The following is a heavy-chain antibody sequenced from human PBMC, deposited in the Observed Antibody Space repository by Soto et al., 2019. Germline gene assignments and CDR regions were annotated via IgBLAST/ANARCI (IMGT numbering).Heavy chain of an antibody. CDR1: GYSFTGNS. V-gene: IGHV1-2*02. CDR2: INPNNGGT. D-gene: IGHD6-25*01. Sequence: QVHLVQSGAEVKKPGASVKVSCKASGYSFTGNSMHWVRQAPGQGLEWMGWINPNNGGTNYAQKFQGRGTMTRDTSISTAYTDLSRLRSDDTAVYSCAMQRGGVVYWGQGTLVTVSS. CDR3: AMQRGGVVY. J-gene: IGHJ4*02.